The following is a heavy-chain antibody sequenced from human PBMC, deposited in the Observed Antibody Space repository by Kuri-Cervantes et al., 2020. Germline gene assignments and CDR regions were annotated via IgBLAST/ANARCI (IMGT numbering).Heavy chain of an antibody. Sequence: GESLKISCAASGLTFTSYGMDWVRQTPGKGLEWLSYISTGSGTIYYADSVRGRFTISRDDAKNSLNLQMNSLRDEDTAVYYCARGHSSGWYAGSNYGLDVWSQGTTVTVSS. J-gene: IGHJ6*02. CDR1: GLTFTSYG. D-gene: IGHD6-19*01. CDR2: ISTGSGTI. CDR3: ARGHSSGWYAGSNYGLDV. V-gene: IGHV3-48*02.